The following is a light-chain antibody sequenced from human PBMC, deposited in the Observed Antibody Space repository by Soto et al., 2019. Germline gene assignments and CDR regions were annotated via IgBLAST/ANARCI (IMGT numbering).Light chain of an antibody. Sequence: QSVLTQPPSASGSPGQSVTISCTGTSSDVGAYDYVCWYQQHPGKAPKLMIYEVNKRPSGVPDRSSGSKSGNTASLTVSGLQAGDEADYYCSSFAANDNVVFGGGTKVTVL. CDR1: SSDVGAYDY. CDR2: EVN. V-gene: IGLV2-8*01. CDR3: SSFAANDNVV. J-gene: IGLJ3*02.